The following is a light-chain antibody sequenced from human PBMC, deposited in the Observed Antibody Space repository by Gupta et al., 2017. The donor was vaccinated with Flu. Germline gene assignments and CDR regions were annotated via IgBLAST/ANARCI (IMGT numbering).Light chain of an antibody. Sequence: QSVLTQPPSASGTPGQRVTISCSGRSSNVGKTTVNWYPQLPGTSPNLLIYINGKRVSGVPDRFSGSKYGTSASVAISWLQAEEEADYYCATWYDSLNGWVFGGGTKLTVL. CDR3: ATWYDSLNGWV. CDR2: ING. V-gene: IGLV1-44*01. CDR1: SSNVGKTT. J-gene: IGLJ3*02.